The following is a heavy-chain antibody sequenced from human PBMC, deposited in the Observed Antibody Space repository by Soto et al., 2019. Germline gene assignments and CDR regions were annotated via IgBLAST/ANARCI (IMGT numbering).Heavy chain of an antibody. CDR3: ARVNVNCYFCYYYYYLIAV. CDR2: IHYSAST. J-gene: IGHJ6*02. CDR1: GGSIKSSDYF. V-gene: IGHV4-30-4*01. Sequence: SETLSLTCTVSGGSIKSSDYFWSWIRQPPGKGLEWIGYIHYSASTYYNPSLKSRVTISLDRSKNQFSLRLSSVTAADTAVYYCARVNVNCYFCYYYYYLIAVPGQGTMV. D-gene: IGHD1-1*01.